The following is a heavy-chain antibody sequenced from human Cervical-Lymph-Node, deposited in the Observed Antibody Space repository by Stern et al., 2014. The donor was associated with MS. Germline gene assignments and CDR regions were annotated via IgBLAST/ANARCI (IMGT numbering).Heavy chain of an antibody. CDR1: GGSISSGNYY. Sequence: VQLVQSGPGLVKPSQTLSLTCTVSGGSISSGNYYWSWIRQPAGEGLEWIGRIYSSGSTQYNPPLKRRVTISADTSTNQLSLRLGSVTAADTAVYYCARGNYDVLTDNGGHGFDIWGQGTMVTVSS. CDR2: IYSSGST. J-gene: IGHJ3*02. CDR3: ARGNYDVLTDNGGHGFDI. V-gene: IGHV4-61*02. D-gene: IGHD3-9*01.